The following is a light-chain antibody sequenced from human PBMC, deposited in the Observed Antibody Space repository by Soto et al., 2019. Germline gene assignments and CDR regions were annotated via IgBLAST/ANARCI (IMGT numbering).Light chain of an antibody. CDR2: ESS. Sequence: AIQLTQSPSSLSASVGDRVTITCRASQGISTLLAWYQQKPGKAPKVLIYESSLLQSGVPSRFIGSGSGTDFTLTISSLQPEDFATYYCQHFKSFPITFGQGTRLEIK. CDR1: QGISTL. V-gene: IGKV1-13*02. J-gene: IGKJ5*01. CDR3: QHFKSFPIT.